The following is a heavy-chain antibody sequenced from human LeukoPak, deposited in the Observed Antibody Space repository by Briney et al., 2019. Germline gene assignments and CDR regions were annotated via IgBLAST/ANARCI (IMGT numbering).Heavy chain of an antibody. D-gene: IGHD3-10*01. CDR1: GGTFSSYA. CDR3: ARVAVRVTDMNWFDP. CDR2: IIPIPGIA. J-gene: IGHJ5*02. V-gene: IGHV1-69*04. Sequence: ASVKVSCKASGGTFSSYAISWVRQAPGQGLKWMGRIIPIPGIANYAQKFQGRVTITADKSTSTTYMELSSLRSEDTAVYYCARVAVRVTDMNWFDPWGQGTLVTVSS.